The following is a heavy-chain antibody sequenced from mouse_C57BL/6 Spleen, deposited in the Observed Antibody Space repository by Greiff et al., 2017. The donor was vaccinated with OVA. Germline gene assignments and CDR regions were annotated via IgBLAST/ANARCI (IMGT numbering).Heavy chain of an antibody. CDR1: GYTFTDYN. CDR3: ARMANYYGSSWFDY. V-gene: IGHV1-18*01. D-gene: IGHD1-1*01. J-gene: IGHJ2*01. CDR2: INPNNGGT. Sequence: EVKLVESGPELVKPGASVKIPCKASGYTFTDYNMDWVKQSHGKSLEWIGDINPNNGGTIYNQKFKGKATLTVDKSSSTAYMELRSLTSEDTAVYYCARMANYYGSSWFDYWGQGTTLTVSS.